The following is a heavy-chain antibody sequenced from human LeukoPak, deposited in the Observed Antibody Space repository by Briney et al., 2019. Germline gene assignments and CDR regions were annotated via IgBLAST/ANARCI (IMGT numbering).Heavy chain of an antibody. CDR2: IIPIFGTA. V-gene: IGHV1-69*05. Sequence: SVKVSCKASGGTFSSYAISWVRQAAGPGLECMGGIIPIFGTANYAQKFQGRVTITTDESTSTAYMELSSLRSEDTAVYYCARSRRGSFPVDYWGQGTLVTVSS. CDR3: ARSRRGSFPVDY. J-gene: IGHJ4*02. CDR1: GGTFSSYA. D-gene: IGHD3-10*01.